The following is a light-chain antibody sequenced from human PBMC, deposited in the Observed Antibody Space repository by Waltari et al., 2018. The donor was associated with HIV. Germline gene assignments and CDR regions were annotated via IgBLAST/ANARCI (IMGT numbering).Light chain of an antibody. CDR1: QDISSW. J-gene: IGKJ5*01. Sequence: DIQVTQSPSSLSASIGDRVTITCRASQDISSWLDWYQHGPGTAPKLLIFAASTLQRGVPSRFSGRGTGTDFTLTISSLQPEDFATYFCQQAHSFPITFGQGTRLDI. CDR3: QQAHSFPIT. CDR2: AAS. V-gene: IGKV1D-12*01.